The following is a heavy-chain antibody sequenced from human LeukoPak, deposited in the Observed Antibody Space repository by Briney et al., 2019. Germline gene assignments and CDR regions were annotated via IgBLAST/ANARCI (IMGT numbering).Heavy chain of an antibody. D-gene: IGHD2-15*01. CDR1: GGSISSYY. J-gene: IGHJ5*02. CDR3: ARTYCSGGSCYSVWFDP. V-gene: IGHV4-59*01. CDR2: IYYSGST. Sequence: SEALSLTCTVSGGSISSYYWSWFRQPPGKGLEWIGYIYYSGSTNYNPSLKSRVTISVDTSENQFSLKLSSVTAADTAVYYCARTYCSGGSCYSVWFDPWGQGTLVTVSS.